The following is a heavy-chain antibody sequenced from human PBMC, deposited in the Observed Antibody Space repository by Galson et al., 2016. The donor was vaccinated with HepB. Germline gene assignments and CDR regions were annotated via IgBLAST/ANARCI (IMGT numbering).Heavy chain of an antibody. D-gene: IGHD3-3*01. V-gene: IGHV1-18*04. CDR3: ARDTIFGVVRGDAFDI. Sequence: SVKVSCKASGYTFNTDAVTWVRQAPGHGLEWLGWISNYNGDTDYAQKLQGRVTMTTDTSTSIAYMELRGLRYDDTAVYYCARDTIFGVVRGDAFDIWGQGTMVTVSS. CDR1: GYTFNTDA. CDR2: ISNYNGDT. J-gene: IGHJ3*02.